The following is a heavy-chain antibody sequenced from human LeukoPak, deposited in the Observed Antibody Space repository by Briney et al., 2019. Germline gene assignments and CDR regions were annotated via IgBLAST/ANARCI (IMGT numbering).Heavy chain of an antibody. Sequence: SVKVSCKASGGTFSSYAISWVRQAPGQGLEWMGGIIPIFGTANYAQKFQGRVTITADKSTSTAYMELSSLRAEDAAVYYCAKNDYGGNYYYHYMDVWGKGTTVTVSS. D-gene: IGHD4-23*01. V-gene: IGHV1-69*06. J-gene: IGHJ6*03. CDR3: AKNDYGGNYYYHYMDV. CDR2: IIPIFGTA. CDR1: GGTFSSYA.